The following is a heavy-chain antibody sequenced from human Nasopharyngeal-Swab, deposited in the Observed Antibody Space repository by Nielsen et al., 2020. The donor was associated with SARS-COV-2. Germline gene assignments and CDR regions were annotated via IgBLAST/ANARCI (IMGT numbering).Heavy chain of an antibody. CDR1: GGSFSGYY. V-gene: IGHV4-34*01. D-gene: IGHD3-10*01. CDR3: ARSRAALLWFGESRHLFDY. J-gene: IGHJ4*02. Sequence: SETLSLTCAVYGGSFSGYYWSWIRQPPGKGLEWIGEINHSGSTNYNPSLKSRVTISVDTSKNQFSLKLSSVTAADTAVYYCARSRAALLWFGESRHLFDYWGQGTPVTVSS. CDR2: INHSGST.